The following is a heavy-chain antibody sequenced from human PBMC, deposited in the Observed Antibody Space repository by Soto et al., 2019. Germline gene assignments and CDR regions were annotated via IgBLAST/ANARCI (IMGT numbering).Heavy chain of an antibody. Sequence: GGSLRLSCAASGFTFSSYWMHWVRQAPGKGLVWVSRINSDGSSTSYADSVKGRFTISRDNAKNTLYLQMNSLRAEDTAVYYCARNQQQLGAEYFQHWGQGTLVTVSS. CDR1: GFTFSSYW. D-gene: IGHD6-13*01. V-gene: IGHV3-74*01. J-gene: IGHJ1*01. CDR2: INSDGSST. CDR3: ARNQQQLGAEYFQH.